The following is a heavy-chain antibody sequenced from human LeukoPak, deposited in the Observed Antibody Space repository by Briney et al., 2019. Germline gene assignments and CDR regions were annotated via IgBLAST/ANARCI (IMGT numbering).Heavy chain of an antibody. CDR1: GYTFTSYG. D-gene: IGHD6-13*01. V-gene: IGHV1-18*01. J-gene: IGHJ4*02. Sequence: ASVKVSCKASGYTFTSYGISWVRQAPGQGLEWMGWISAYNGNTNYAQKFQGRVTITTDESTSTAYMELSSLRSEDTAVYYCASLPGTGYSSSDEPGCWGQGTLVTVSS. CDR2: ISAYNGNT. CDR3: ASLPGTGYSSSDEPGC.